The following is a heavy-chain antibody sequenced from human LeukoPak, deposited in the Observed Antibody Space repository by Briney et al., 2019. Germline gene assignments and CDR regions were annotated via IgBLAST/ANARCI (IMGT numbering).Heavy chain of an antibody. D-gene: IGHD3-22*01. J-gene: IGHJ3*02. CDR2: ISSSSSTI. Sequence: PGGSLRLSCAASGFTFSVYSMNWVRQAPGKGLEWVSYISSSSSTIYYADSVKGRFTISRDNAKNSLYLQMNSLRAEDTAVYYCARDGPIYYYDSSGYLDAFDIWGQGTMVTVSS. V-gene: IGHV3-48*01. CDR1: GFTFSVYS. CDR3: ARDGPIYYYDSSGYLDAFDI.